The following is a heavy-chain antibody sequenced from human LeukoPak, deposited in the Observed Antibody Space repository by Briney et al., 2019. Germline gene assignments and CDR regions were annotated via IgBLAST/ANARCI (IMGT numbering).Heavy chain of an antibody. Sequence: ASVKVSCKASGYTFTSYDINWVRQATGQGLEWMGWMNPNSGNTGYAQKFQGRVTMTRNTSISTAYMELSSLRSEDTAVYYCATEQLVGGENWFDPWGQGTLVTVSS. CDR2: MNPNSGNT. CDR1: GYTFTSYD. D-gene: IGHD6-13*01. J-gene: IGHJ5*02. V-gene: IGHV1-8*01. CDR3: ATEQLVGGENWFDP.